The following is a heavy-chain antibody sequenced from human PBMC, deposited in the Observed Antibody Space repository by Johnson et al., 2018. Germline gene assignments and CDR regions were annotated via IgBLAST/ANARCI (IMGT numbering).Heavy chain of an antibody. V-gene: IGHV3-15*07. CDR2: IKSKTDGGTT. D-gene: IGHD6-19*01. CDR3: TTFISSGWYLDYYYYYMDV. Sequence: VQLQESGGGVVRPGGSLRLSCAASGFTFSNAWMNWVRQAPGKGLEWVGRIKSKTDGGTTDYAAPVKGRFTISRDDSKNTLYLKMNSLKTEDTAVYYFTTFISSGWYLDYYYYYMDVWGKGTTVTVSS. CDR1: GFTFSNAW. J-gene: IGHJ6*03.